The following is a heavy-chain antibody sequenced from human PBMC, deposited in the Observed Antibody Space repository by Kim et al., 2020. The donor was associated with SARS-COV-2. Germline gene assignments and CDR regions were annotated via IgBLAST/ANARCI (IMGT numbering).Heavy chain of an antibody. J-gene: IGHJ4*02. CDR3: EASDY. Sequence: GGSLRLSCAASGLTFSRYAMSWARQAPGKGLEWVSTISDSGVRTHYADSVKGRFTISRDNSKSTLFLQMNSRRAEDTAVYYCEASDYWGQGSLVTVSS. V-gene: IGHV3-23*01. CDR1: GLTFSRYA. CDR2: ISDSGVRT.